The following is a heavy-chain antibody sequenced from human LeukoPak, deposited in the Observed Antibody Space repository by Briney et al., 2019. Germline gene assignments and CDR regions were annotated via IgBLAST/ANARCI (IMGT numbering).Heavy chain of an antibody. J-gene: IGHJ4*02. CDR1: GITLSDYG. V-gene: IGHV3-23*01. D-gene: IGHD3-22*01. CDR2: ISGSGGST. Sequence: GWSLRLSCAVSGITLSDYGMSWVRQAPGKGLEWAAGISGSGGSTNYADSVKGRFSIFRDNPKNTLYLQMNSLRAEDTAVYFCAKRGVVIRVILVGFHKEAYYFDSWGQGALVTVSS. CDR3: AKRGVVIRVILVGFHKEAYYFDS.